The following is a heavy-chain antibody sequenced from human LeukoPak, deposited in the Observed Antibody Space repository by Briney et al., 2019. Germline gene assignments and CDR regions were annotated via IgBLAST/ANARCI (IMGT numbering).Heavy chain of an antibody. CDR3: ARAGGFTMARGAVNNWLDP. D-gene: IGHD3-10*01. CDR1: GGSISSNSYY. J-gene: IGHJ5*02. Sequence: SETLSLTCTVSGGSISSNSYYWGWIRQPPGKGLEWIGSIYYSGSTYYNPSLKSRVSVSVDTSKNQFSLKLRSVTAADTAVYYCARAGGFTMARGAVNNWLDPWGQGTLVTVSS. V-gene: IGHV4-39*07. CDR2: IYYSGST.